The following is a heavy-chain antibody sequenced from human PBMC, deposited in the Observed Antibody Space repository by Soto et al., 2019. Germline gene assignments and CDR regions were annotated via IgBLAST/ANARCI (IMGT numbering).Heavy chain of an antibody. CDR3: ARAHLAVVVPAATNNWFDP. D-gene: IGHD2-2*01. V-gene: IGHV4-34*01. CDR2: INHSGST. Sequence: QVQLQQWGAGLLKPSETLSLTCAVYGGSFSGYYWSWIRQPPGKGLEWIGEINHSGSTNYNPSLKSRVTISVDTSKNQFSLKLSSVTAADTAVYYCARAHLAVVVPAATNNWFDPWGQGTLVTVSS. CDR1: GGSFSGYY. J-gene: IGHJ5*02.